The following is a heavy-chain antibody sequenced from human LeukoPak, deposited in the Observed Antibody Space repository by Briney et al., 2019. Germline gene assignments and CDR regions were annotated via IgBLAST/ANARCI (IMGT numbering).Heavy chain of an antibody. D-gene: IGHD6-13*01. CDR3: ARDSPPAAGLYCYFDL. Sequence: GGSLRLSCAASGFSFSSYSMNWVRQTPGKGLEWVSYISSTSGAVYYADSVKGRFTISRDNAKNSLFLQMNSLRTEDTAVYFCARDSPPAAGLYCYFDLWGRGTLVTVSS. CDR2: ISSTSGAV. V-gene: IGHV3-48*04. J-gene: IGHJ2*01. CDR1: GFSFSSYS.